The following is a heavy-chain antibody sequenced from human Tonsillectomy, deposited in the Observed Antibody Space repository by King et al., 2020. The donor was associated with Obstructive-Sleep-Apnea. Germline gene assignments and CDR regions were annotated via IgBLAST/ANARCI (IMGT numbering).Heavy chain of an antibody. CDR3: ARAHDDYYYGMDV. Sequence: VQLQESDPGLVKASQTLSLTCTVSGGSLSSGGYYWSWIRQHPGKGLEWIGYIYYSGSAYYNPSLRSRATISVDTSKNQFSLKLNSGTAADTAVYYCARAHDDYYYGMDVWGQGTTVTVSS. J-gene: IGHJ6*02. CDR1: GGSLSSGGYY. CDR2: IYYSGSA. D-gene: IGHD3-3*01. V-gene: IGHV4-31*03.